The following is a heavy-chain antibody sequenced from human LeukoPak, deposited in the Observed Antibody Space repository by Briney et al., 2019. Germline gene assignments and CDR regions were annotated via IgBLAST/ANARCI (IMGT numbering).Heavy chain of an antibody. Sequence: SVKVSCKASGGIFSSYAISWVRQAPGQGLEWMGGIIPIFGTANYAQKFQGRVTITADESTSTAYMELSSLRSEDTAVYYCARGRYGPTYYYYGMDVWGQGTTVTVFS. CDR1: GGIFSSYA. CDR2: IIPIFGTA. CDR3: ARGRYGPTYYYYGMDV. D-gene: IGHD4/OR15-4a*01. V-gene: IGHV1-69*13. J-gene: IGHJ6*02.